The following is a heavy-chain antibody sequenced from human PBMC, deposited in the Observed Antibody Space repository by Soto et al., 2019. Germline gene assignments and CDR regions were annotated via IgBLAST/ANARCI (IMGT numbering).Heavy chain of an antibody. D-gene: IGHD3-9*01. V-gene: IGHV3-48*01. Sequence: GGSLRLSCAASGFTFSSYSMNWVRQAPGKGLEWVSYISSSSSTIYYADSVKGQVTISADKSISTAYLQWSSLKASDTAMYYCATSRQDILTGYYTAILDYWGQGTLVTVSS. CDR3: ATSRQDILTGYYTAILDY. CDR1: GFTFSSYS. CDR2: ISSSSSTI. J-gene: IGHJ4*02.